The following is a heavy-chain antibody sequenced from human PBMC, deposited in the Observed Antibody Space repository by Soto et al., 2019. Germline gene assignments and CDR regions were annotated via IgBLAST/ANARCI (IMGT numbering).Heavy chain of an antibody. CDR3: AVGYCSSTSCYAVDY. V-gene: IGHV4-39*01. CDR1: GGSIGSSSPN. Sequence: SLTCPISGGSIGSSSPNQACTRQPPGKGLEWIGSIYYSGSTYYNPSLKSRVTISVDTSKNQFSLKLSSVTAADTAVYYCAVGYCSSTSCYAVDYSGQGTLVTVS. D-gene: IGHD2-2*01. J-gene: IGHJ4*02. CDR2: IYYSGST.